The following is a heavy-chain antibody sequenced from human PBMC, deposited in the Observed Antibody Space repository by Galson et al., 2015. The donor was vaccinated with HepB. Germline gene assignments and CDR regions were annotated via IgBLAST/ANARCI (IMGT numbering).Heavy chain of an antibody. CDR1: GFTFSSYS. J-gene: IGHJ4*02. CDR3: ARDPKQWFDDRYVY. Sequence: SLRLSCAASGFTFSSYSMNWVRQAPGKGLEWVSSISSSSSYIYYADSVKGRFTISRDNAKNSLYLQMNSLRAEDTAVYYCARDPKQWFDDRYVYWGQRTLVPASS. V-gene: IGHV3-21*01. CDR2: ISSSSSYI. D-gene: IGHD3-10*01.